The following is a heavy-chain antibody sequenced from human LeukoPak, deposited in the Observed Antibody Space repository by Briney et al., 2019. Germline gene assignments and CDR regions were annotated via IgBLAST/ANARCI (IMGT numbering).Heavy chain of an antibody. CDR2: IYHSGST. J-gene: IGHJ4*02. Sequence: QLQLQESGSGLVKPSQTLSLTCAVSGGSISSGGYSWSWIRQSPGQGLEWIGYIYHSGSTYYNPSLKSRVTISVDRSKNQFSLKLSSVTAADTAVYYCARREDSSGYPYFDYWGQGTLVTVSS. D-gene: IGHD3-22*01. CDR3: ARREDSSGYPYFDY. CDR1: GGSISSGGYS. V-gene: IGHV4-30-2*06.